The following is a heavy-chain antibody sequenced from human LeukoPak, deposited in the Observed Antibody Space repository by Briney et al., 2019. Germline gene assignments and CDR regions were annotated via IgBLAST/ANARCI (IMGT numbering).Heavy chain of an antibody. J-gene: IGHJ4*02. CDR3: ASSHRTDYDFWSGYCDY. CDR2: INPSGGST. CDR1: GYTFTSYY. D-gene: IGHD3-3*01. Sequence: ASVKVSCKASGYTFTSYYMHWVRQAPGQGLEWIGIINPSGGSTSYAQKFQGRVTMTRDTSTSTVYMELSSLRSEDSAVYYCASSHRTDYDFWSGYCDYWGQGTLVTVSS. V-gene: IGHV1-46*01.